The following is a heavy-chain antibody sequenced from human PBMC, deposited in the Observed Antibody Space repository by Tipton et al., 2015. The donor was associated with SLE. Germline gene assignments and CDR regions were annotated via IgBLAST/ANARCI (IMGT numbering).Heavy chain of an antibody. D-gene: IGHD3-22*01. Sequence: QLVQSGAEVKKPGASVKVSCKASGYTFTSYGISWVRQAPGQGLEWMGWISAYNGNTNYAQKLQGRVTMTTDTSTRTAYMELRSLRSDDTAVYYCARDLRGYYYASSGTGGYYGMDVWGQGTTVTVSS. V-gene: IGHV1-18*01. CDR1: GYTFTSYG. CDR3: ARDLRGYYYASSGTGGYYGMDV. J-gene: IGHJ6*02. CDR2: ISAYNGNT.